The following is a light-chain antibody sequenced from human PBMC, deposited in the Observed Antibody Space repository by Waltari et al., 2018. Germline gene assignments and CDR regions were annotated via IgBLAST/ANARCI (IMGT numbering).Light chain of an antibody. CDR2: GYR. J-gene: IGLJ2*01. CDR1: SSHIGAGYD. CDR3: QSDDSSLSGSVV. V-gene: IGLV1-40*01. Sequence: QSVLTQPPSVSGAPGQRVTISCTGSSSHIGAGYDVHWDQQLPGTAPKLLVCGYRNLPSGVPDRFSGSKSGTSASLAIAGLQAEDEADYYCQSDDSSLSGSVVFGGGTKLTVL.